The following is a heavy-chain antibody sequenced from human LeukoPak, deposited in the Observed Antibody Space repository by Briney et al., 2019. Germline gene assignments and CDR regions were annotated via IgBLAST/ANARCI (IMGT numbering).Heavy chain of an antibody. V-gene: IGHV3-23*01. CDR3: ARDGASIDDQYYGLDV. J-gene: IGHJ6*02. Sequence: GGSLRLSCAASGFIFSNYAMSWVRQAPGKGLEWVSVISGNGGITHYADSVKGRFTISRDNDKNTVFLEMNSLRAEDTAVYYCARDGASIDDQYYGLDVWGQGTTVIVSS. D-gene: IGHD1-1*01. CDR2: ISGNGGIT. CDR1: GFIFSNYA.